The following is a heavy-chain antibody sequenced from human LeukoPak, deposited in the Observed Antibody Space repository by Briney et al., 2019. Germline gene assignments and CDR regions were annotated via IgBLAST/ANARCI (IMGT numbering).Heavy chain of an antibody. Sequence: GASVKVSCKVSGYTLTELSMHWVRQAPGKGLEWMGGFDPEDGETIYAQKFQGRVTITEDTSTDTAYMELSSLRSGDTAVYYCATGPLIGGKSGFFYYYYGMDVWGQGTTVTVSS. CDR1: GYTLTELS. V-gene: IGHV1-24*01. CDR2: FDPEDGET. D-gene: IGHD1-26*01. J-gene: IGHJ6*02. CDR3: ATGPLIGGKSGFFYYYYGMDV.